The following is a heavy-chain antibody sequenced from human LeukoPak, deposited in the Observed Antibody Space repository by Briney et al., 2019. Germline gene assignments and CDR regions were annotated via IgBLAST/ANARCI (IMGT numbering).Heavy chain of an antibody. CDR3: AKDRDSSGFAPYFDY. V-gene: IGHV3-9*01. J-gene: IGHJ4*02. CDR1: GFTFNDYA. D-gene: IGHD3-22*01. CDR2: IGWNSHII. Sequence: GGSLRLSCAASGFTFNDYAMHWVRHAPGKGLEWVSGIGWNSHIIGYEDSVKGRFTISRDNARNSLSLQMNSLRTEDTAFYYCAKDRDSSGFAPYFDYWGQGTLVTVSS.